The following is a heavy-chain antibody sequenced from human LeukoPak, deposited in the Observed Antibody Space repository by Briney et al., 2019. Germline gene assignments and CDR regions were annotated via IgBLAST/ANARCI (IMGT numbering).Heavy chain of an antibody. CDR1: GFTVSSNY. CDR2: IYSGGST. CDR3: ARDYYYYYGMDV. V-gene: IGHV3-53*01. J-gene: IGHJ6*02. Sequence: PGGSLRLSCAASGFTVSSNYMSWVRQAPGKGLEWVSVIYSGGSTYYADSVKGRLTISRDNSKNTLYLQMNSLRAEDTAVYYCARDYYYYYGMDVWGQGTTVTVSS.